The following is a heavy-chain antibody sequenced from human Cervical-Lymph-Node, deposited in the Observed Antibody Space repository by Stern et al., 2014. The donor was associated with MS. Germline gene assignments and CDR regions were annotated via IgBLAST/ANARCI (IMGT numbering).Heavy chain of an antibody. V-gene: IGHV1-18*01. J-gene: IGHJ6*02. CDR3: ARHETHYFYGMDF. Sequence: QVQLVESGAEVKKPGASVKVSCKASGYIFTSYGISWVRQAPGQGLEWMGWINDYSGDTSYAQKFQGRVTMTIDTSTSTAYLEVRSLRSDDTAVYFCARHETHYFYGMDFWGQGTTVTVSS. CDR2: INDYSGDT. CDR1: GYIFTSYG.